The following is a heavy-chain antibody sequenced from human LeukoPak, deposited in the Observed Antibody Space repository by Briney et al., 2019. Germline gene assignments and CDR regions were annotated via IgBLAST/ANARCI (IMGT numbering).Heavy chain of an antibody. J-gene: IGHJ4*02. CDR3: AAVYCSGSSCYSEVLDY. V-gene: IGHV1-58*02. CDR2: IVVGSGNT. Sequence: SVKVSCKASGFTFTSSAMQWVRQARGQRLEWIGWIVVGSGNTNYAQKFQERVTITRDMSTSTAYMELSSLRSEDTAVYYCAAVYCSGSSCYSEVLDYWGQGTLVTVSS. D-gene: IGHD2-15*01. CDR1: GFTFTSSA.